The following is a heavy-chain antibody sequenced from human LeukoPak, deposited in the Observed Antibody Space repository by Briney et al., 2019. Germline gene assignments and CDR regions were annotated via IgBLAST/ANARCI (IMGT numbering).Heavy chain of an antibody. CDR1: GYTLNNYW. Sequence: PGGSLRLSCAVSGYTLNNYWMTWVRQAPGEGLEWVANIKQDGSRKHYVDSVEGRFTISRDNARNSLYLQMNSLRAEDTAVYYCARDLSNKILTTYYDVFDIWGQGTLVTVSS. CDR2: IKQDGSRK. J-gene: IGHJ3*02. V-gene: IGHV3-7*03. CDR3: ARDLSNKILTTYYDVFDI. D-gene: IGHD3-9*01.